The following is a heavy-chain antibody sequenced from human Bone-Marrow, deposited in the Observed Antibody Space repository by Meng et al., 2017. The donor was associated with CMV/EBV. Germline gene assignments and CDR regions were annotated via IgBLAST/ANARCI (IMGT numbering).Heavy chain of an antibody. CDR3: ARVGVNIPLDY. V-gene: IGHV4-34*01. J-gene: IGHJ4*02. CDR2: INRSGST. Sequence: SETLSLTCAVYGGSFSGYYWSWIRQPPGKGLEWIGAINRSGSTNYNPYLKSRLTISVDTSTLQFSLLLTSVTAADAAVYYCARVGVNIPLDYWGQGTLVTVSS. CDR1: GGSFSGYY. D-gene: IGHD3-3*01.